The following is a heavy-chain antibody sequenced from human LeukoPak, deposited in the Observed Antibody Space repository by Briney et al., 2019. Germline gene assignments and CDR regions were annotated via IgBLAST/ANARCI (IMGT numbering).Heavy chain of an antibody. V-gene: IGHV3-48*03. CDR2: ISSSGSTT. CDR1: GFTFSNYE. CDR3: ARMFEF. Sequence: GGPLRLSCVASGFTFSNYEMNWVRQAPGKGLEWVSYISSSGSTTYYADSVKGRFTISRDNAKNSLFLQMNSLRAEDTAVYFCARMFEFWGQGTLVTVSS. J-gene: IGHJ4*02.